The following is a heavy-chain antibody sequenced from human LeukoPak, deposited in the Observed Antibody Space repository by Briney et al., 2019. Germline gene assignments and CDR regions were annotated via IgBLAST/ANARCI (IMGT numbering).Heavy chain of an antibody. Sequence: RSGGSLRLSCAASGFTFDDYGMSWVRQAPGKGLEWVSGVNWNGGSTSYADSVKGRFTISRDNAKNSLYLQMNSLRAEDTALYYCAREGFYSYGLYYFDYWGQGTLVTVSS. CDR2: VNWNGGST. CDR3: AREGFYSYGLYYFDY. J-gene: IGHJ4*02. D-gene: IGHD5-18*01. CDR1: GFTFDDYG. V-gene: IGHV3-20*04.